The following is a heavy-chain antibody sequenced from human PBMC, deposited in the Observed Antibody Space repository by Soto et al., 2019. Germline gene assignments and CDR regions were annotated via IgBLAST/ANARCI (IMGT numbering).Heavy chain of an antibody. CDR1: GGSISSGDYY. CDR2: SYYSGRT. Sequence: SETLSLTCTVSGGSISSGDYYWSWIRQRPGKGLEWIGDSYYSGRTCYNPSLTSRVTISLDTSRLQFALKLSSVTAADPAVYYCASVRRQRSGWYLDYWGQGTLVTVSS. D-gene: IGHD6-19*01. J-gene: IGHJ4*02. V-gene: IGHV4-30-4*01. CDR3: ASVRRQRSGWYLDY.